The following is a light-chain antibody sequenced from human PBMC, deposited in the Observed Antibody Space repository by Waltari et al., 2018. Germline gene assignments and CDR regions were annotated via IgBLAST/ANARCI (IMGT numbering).Light chain of an antibody. CDR3: QQYHSVPLT. Sequence: DIHMTQSPSSLSARVGARVTITCQASQDIKQSLNWFHQKPGTAPEVLIFDASNSQTGAPSRFSGSGSGTDFTFTISSLQPGDMGTYYCQQYHSVPLTFGGGTTVEIK. J-gene: IGKJ4*01. V-gene: IGKV1-33*01. CDR2: DAS. CDR1: QDIKQS.